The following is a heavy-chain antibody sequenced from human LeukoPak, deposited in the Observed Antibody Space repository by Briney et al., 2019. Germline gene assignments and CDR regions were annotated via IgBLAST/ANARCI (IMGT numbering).Heavy chain of an antibody. CDR3: ARGNARGTVSRGYYYGMDV. V-gene: IGHV1-8*02. D-gene: IGHD4-11*01. CDR1: GYTFTGYY. CDR2: MNPNSGNT. Sequence: ASVKVSCKASGYTFTGYYMHWVRQAPGQGLEWMGWMNPNSGNTGYAQKFQGRVTMTRNTSISTAYMELSSLRSEDTAVYYCARGNARGTVSRGYYYGMDVWGQGTTVTVSS. J-gene: IGHJ6*02.